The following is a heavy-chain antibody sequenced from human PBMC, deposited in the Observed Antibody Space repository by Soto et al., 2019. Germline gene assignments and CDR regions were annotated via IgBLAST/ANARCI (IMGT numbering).Heavy chain of an antibody. D-gene: IGHD1-1*01. Sequence: LRLSCAASGFTLSDYYMSWIRQAPGKGLEWLSYSSGSGVVIYYADSVKGRFTISRDNAKSSLYLQMNSLRVDDPDAYYCARGRNEGDYWGQGTLVTVSS. CDR1: GFTLSDYY. V-gene: IGHV3-11*01. CDR2: SSGSGVVI. J-gene: IGHJ4*02. CDR3: ARGRNEGDY.